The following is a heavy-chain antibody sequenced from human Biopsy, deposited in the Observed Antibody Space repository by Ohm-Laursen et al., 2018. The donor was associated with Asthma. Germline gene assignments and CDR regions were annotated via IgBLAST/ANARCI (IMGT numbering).Heavy chain of an antibody. D-gene: IGHD4-17*01. CDR1: GGSISSSY. Sequence: GTLSLTCPVSGGSISSSYWSWIRQSPGKGLEWIGYIHHSGNTHYNPSLRSRVTISVDTSKNQLSLKLSYVTAADTAVYYCARDRRDPYTVKFDLWGQGTLVTVSS. CDR2: IHHSGNT. V-gene: IGHV4-59*01. J-gene: IGHJ5*02. CDR3: ARDRRDPYTVKFDL.